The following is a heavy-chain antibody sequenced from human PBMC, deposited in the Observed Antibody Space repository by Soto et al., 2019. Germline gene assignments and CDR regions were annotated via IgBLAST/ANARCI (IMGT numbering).Heavy chain of an antibody. Sequence: SVKVSCKASGGTFSSYRITWVRQAPGQGPEWMGGIIPIFGTANYAQRFQGRITITADESTSTAYMELSSLTSEDTAVYYCAREGDGMAATFDPWGQGTLVTVSS. V-gene: IGHV1-69*13. CDR2: IIPIFGTA. D-gene: IGHD2-21*01. CDR3: AREGDGMAATFDP. J-gene: IGHJ5*02. CDR1: GGTFSSYR.